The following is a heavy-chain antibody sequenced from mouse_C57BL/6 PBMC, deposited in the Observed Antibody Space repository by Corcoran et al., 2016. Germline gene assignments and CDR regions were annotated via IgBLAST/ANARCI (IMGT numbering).Heavy chain of an antibody. D-gene: IGHD3-3*01. CDR1: GYTFTDYY. CDR2: INPNNGGT. CDR3: ARRDPFNYFDY. J-gene: IGHJ2*01. Sequence: EVQLQQSGPELVKPGASVKISCKASGYTFTDYYINWVKQSHGKGLEWIGDINPNNGGTSYNQKFKGKATLTVDKSSSTAYMELRSLTSEDSAVYYCARRDPFNYFDYWGQGTTLTVSS. V-gene: IGHV1-26*01.